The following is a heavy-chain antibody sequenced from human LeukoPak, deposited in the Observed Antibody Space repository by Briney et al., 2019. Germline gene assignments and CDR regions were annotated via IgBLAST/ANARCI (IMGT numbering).Heavy chain of an antibody. Sequence: PGGSLRLSCAASGFTFSSYWMSWVRQAPGKGLEWVANIKQDGSEKYYVDSVKGRFTISRDNAKNSLYLQMNSLRAEDTAVYYCARAHYYDSSGYSYDVTWGQGTLVTVSS. V-gene: IGHV3-7*04. J-gene: IGHJ5*02. CDR1: GFTFSSYW. D-gene: IGHD3-22*01. CDR2: IKQDGSEK. CDR3: ARAHYYDSSGYSYDVT.